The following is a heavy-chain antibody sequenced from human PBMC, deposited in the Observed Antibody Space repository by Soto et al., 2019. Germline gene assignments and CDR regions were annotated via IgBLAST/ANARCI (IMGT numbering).Heavy chain of an antibody. CDR3: ARPPGSGTLFAN. V-gene: IGHV5-51*01. J-gene: IGHJ4*02. Sequence: GGALKNFCPGSWYSLSHPWIGWVRPVPGRGLEWVGIIYPGYSDIRYRPSFQGRVTISADKSVNTAYLQWSSLRASDTAIYYCARPPGSGTLFANWGQGTPVTVSS. CDR2: IYPGYSDI. D-gene: IGHD2-15*01. CDR1: WYSLSHPW.